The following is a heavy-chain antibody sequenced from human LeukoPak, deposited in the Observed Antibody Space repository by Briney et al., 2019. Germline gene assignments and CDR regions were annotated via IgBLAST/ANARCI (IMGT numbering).Heavy chain of an antibody. CDR1: GYTFGSYD. CDR3: ARAYSSGWYGNYFDS. V-gene: IGHV1-8*01. J-gene: IGHJ4*02. Sequence: GASVKVSCKASGYTFGSYDVNWVRQATGQGLGWMGWVNPNSGNTGYAQNFQDRVTMTRNTSISTAYMELSSLRSEDTAVYYCARAYSSGWYGNYFDSWGLGTLVTVSS. CDR2: VNPNSGNT. D-gene: IGHD6-19*01.